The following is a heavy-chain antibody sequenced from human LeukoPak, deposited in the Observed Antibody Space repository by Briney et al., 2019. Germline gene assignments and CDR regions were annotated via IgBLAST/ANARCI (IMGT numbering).Heavy chain of an antibody. CDR3: AVPAAIAGIYYYGMDV. J-gene: IGHJ6*02. D-gene: IGHD2-2*02. Sequence: PSETLSLTCTVSGGSISSYYWSWIRQPAGKGLEWIGRIYTSGSTNYNPSLKSRVTMSVDTSKNQFSLKLSSGTAADTAVYYCAVPAAIAGIYYYGMDVWGQGTTVTVSS. CDR1: GGSISSYY. CDR2: IYTSGST. V-gene: IGHV4-4*07.